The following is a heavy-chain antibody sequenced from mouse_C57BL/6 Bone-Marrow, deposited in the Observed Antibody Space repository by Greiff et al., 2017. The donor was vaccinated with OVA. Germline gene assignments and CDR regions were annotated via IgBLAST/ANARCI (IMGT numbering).Heavy chain of an antibody. CDR3: AIRAGSGYFWFAY. CDR2: FYPGSGSI. D-gene: IGHD3-2*02. CDR1: GYTFTEYT. Sequence: QVQLQQSGAELVRPGSSVKLSCKASGYTFTEYTIHWVKQRPGQGLEWIGWFYPGSGSIKYNEKFKDKATLTADKASSTVYMELSRLTSEASAVCYCAIRAGSGYFWFAYWGQRTLVTVAA. V-gene: IGHV1-62-2*01. J-gene: IGHJ3*01.